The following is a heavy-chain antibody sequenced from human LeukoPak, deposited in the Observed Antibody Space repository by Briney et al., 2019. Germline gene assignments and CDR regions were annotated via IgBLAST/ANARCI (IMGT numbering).Heavy chain of an antibody. Sequence: SETLSLTCSVSGDSIGSYYWTWIRQSPGKGLEWIGYIYYGGSTNYRPSLKSRVSISVDTSNNQVSLQLRSVSAADTAIYYCARGRARDGSYPCFHFWAEGTLVTVSS. CDR3: ARGRARDGSYPCFHF. V-gene: IGHV4-59*01. J-gene: IGHJ4*02. CDR2: IYYGGST. D-gene: IGHD3-16*02. CDR1: GDSIGSYY.